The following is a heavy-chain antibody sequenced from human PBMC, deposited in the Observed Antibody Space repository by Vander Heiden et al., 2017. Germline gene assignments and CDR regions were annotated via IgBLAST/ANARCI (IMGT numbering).Heavy chain of an antibody. CDR1: GWSFSGYY. J-gene: IGHJ5*02. CDR3: ARGLIAAAGRYKNWFDP. CDR2: INHSGST. Sequence: QVQLQQWGAGLFKPSETLSLTCAAYGWSFSGYYWSWIRQPPGKGLEWIGEINHSGSTNYNPSLKSRVTISVDTSKNQFSLKLSSVTAADTAVYYCARGLIAAAGRYKNWFDPWGQGTLVTVSS. V-gene: IGHV4-34*01. D-gene: IGHD6-13*01.